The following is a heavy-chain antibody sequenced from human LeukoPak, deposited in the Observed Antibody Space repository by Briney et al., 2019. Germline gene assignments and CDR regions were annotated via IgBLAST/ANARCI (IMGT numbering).Heavy chain of an antibody. V-gene: IGHV3-23*01. Sequence: GGSLRLSCAASGFTFSSYAMSWVRQAPGKGLEWVSAISGSGGSTYYADSVKGRFTISRDNAKNSLYLQMNSLRAEDTAVYYCAREGSIVGATGYFDYWGQGTLVTVSS. CDR3: AREGSIVGATGYFDY. J-gene: IGHJ4*02. D-gene: IGHD1-26*01. CDR2: ISGSGGST. CDR1: GFTFSSYA.